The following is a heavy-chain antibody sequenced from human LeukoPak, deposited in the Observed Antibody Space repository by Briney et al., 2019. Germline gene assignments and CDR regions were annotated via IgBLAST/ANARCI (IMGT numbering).Heavy chain of an antibody. CDR3: AKDLPIVGADYYYYYYGMDF. J-gene: IGHJ6*02. CDR2: ISGSGGTT. CDR1: GFTFRRYA. Sequence: GGSLRLSCAASGFTFRRYAMSWVRQAPGKGLEGVTAISGSGGTTYYADSVKGRFTISRDNSNITLYLQMNSLRAEDTAVYYCAKDLPIVGADYYYYYYGMDFWGQGTTVTVSS. V-gene: IGHV3-23*01. D-gene: IGHD1-26*01.